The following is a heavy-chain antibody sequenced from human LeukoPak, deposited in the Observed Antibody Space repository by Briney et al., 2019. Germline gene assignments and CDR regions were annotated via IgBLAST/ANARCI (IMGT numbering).Heavy chain of an antibody. D-gene: IGHD1-26*01. CDR3: AKDRSYPYYFDY. V-gene: IGHV3-74*01. CDR1: GFTFSSYW. CDR2: INSDGSRT. J-gene: IGHJ4*02. Sequence: PGGSLRLSCAASGFTFSSYWMHWVRQAPGKGLVWVSRINSDGSRTYYADSVKGRFTISIDNAKNTLYLQMNSLRAEDTAVYYCAKDRSYPYYFDYWGQGTLVTVSS.